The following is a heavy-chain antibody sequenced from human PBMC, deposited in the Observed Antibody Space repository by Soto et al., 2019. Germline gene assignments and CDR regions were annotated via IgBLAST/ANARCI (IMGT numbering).Heavy chain of an antibody. V-gene: IGHV4-34*01. CDR1: GGSFSGYY. J-gene: IGHJ4*02. CDR3: ARGTRTYCGGDCYRIDY. Sequence: QVQLQQWGAGLLKPSETLSLTCAVYGGSFSGYYWSWIRQPPGKGLEWIGEINHSGSTNYNPSLKSRVTISVDTSKNQFSLKLSSVTAADTAVYYCARGTRTYCGGDCYRIDYWGQGTLVTVSS. D-gene: IGHD2-21*02. CDR2: INHSGST.